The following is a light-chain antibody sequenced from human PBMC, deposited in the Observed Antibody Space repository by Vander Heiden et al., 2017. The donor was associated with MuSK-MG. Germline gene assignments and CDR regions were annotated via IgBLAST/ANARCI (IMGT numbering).Light chain of an antibody. V-gene: IGKV1-39*01. Sequence: DIQMTQSPSSLSASVGDRVTFSCRASQSIAGSLNWYHQKPGRVPSLVIYDATNLQTGVPSRFSGSGSETDFTLTITTLQPEDFGTYFCQQSDSPPMTFGGGTKVDI. J-gene: IGKJ4*01. CDR3: QQSDSPPMT. CDR1: QSIAGS. CDR2: DAT.